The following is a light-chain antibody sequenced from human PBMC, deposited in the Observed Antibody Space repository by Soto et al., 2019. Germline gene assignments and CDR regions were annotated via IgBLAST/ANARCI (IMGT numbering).Light chain of an antibody. V-gene: IGKV3-11*01. CDR2: RAS. CDR1: QSVRDN. CDR3: QPRSNWLT. J-gene: IGKJ4*01. Sequence: EILLTQSPGALAVSPGEGATRSGRASQSVRDNLAWYQQKPGQAPRLLIYRASIRATGVPARFSGSGSGTDFTLTISSLEPEDFAVYYCQPRSNWLTFGGGTKVDIK.